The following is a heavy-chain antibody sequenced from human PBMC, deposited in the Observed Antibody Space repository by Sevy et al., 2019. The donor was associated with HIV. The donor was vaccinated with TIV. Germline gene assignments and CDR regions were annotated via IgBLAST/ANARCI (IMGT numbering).Heavy chain of an antibody. J-gene: IGHJ4*02. CDR1: VFTFSSYG. D-gene: IGHD3-22*01. Sequence: GGSLRLSCAASVFTFSSYGMHWVRQAPGKGLEWVAVIWYDGSNKYYADSVKGRFTISRDNSKNTLYLQMNSLRAEDTAVYYCARLTGATYYYDSSGYFTDYWGQGTLVTVSS. CDR3: ARLTGATYYYDSSGYFTDY. V-gene: IGHV3-33*01. CDR2: IWYDGSNK.